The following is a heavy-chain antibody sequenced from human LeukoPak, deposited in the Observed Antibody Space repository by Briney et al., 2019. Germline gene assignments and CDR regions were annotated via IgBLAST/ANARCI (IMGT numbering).Heavy chain of an antibody. J-gene: IGHJ6*03. CDR2: ISSSSSYI. D-gene: IGHD6-13*01. CDR1: GFTFSSYS. CDR3: ARDVSGYSSIAGTYYYYMDV. Sequence: GGSLRLSCAASGFTFSSYSMNWVRQAPGKGLEWVSSISSSSSYIYYADSVKGRFIISRDNAKNSLYLQMNSLRAEDTAVYYCARDVSGYSSIAGTYYYYMDVWGKGTTVTVSS. V-gene: IGHV3-21*01.